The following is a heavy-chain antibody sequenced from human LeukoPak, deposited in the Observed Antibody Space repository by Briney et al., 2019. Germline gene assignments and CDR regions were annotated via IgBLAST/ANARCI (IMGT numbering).Heavy chain of an antibody. Sequence: GGSLRLSCAASAFTFSSYAMTWVRQAPGKGLQWVANIKQDGSEKYYVDSVKGRFTISRDNAANSLYLQMNSLRAEDTAVYYCARHHMTAFDIWGQGTMVTVSS. CDR2: IKQDGSEK. V-gene: IGHV3-7*05. D-gene: IGHD2-21*01. CDR1: AFTFSSYA. J-gene: IGHJ3*02. CDR3: ARHHMTAFDI.